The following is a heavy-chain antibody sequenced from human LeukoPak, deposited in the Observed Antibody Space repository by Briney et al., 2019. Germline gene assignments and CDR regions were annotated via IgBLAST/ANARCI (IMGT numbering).Heavy chain of an antibody. Sequence: SETLSLTCAVSDYSISSGFYWGWIRQPPAKGLEWIGSISHSGSTYYNPSLKSRVTISVDTSNNQFSLNLWSVTAADTAVYYCARDLSGGTHDYWGQGTLVTVSS. CDR1: DYSISSGFY. V-gene: IGHV4-38-2*02. J-gene: IGHJ4*02. CDR3: ARDLSGGTHDY. D-gene: IGHD1-26*01. CDR2: ISHSGST.